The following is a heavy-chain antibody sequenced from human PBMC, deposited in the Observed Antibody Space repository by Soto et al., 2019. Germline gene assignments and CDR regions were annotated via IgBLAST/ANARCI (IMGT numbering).Heavy chain of an antibody. Sequence: SETLCLTCTVSGGSMGSYRGSWIRQPAGKGLEWIGRLNTYGNTHYNPSLKSRVTVSVDTSRNQFSLTLRSVTAAGSAVYHCGRESGETWDYEASWGHGTPVTVSS. CDR2: LNTYGNT. J-gene: IGHJ5*01. CDR3: GRESGETWDYEAS. D-gene: IGHD1-7*01. V-gene: IGHV4-4*07. CDR1: GGSMGSYR.